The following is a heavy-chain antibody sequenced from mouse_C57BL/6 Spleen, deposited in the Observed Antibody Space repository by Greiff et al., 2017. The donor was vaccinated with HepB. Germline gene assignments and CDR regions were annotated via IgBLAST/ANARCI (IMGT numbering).Heavy chain of an antibody. Sequence: VQLQQPGAELVKPGASVKMSCKASGYTFTSYWITWVKQRPGQGLEWIGDIYPGSGSTNYNEKFKSKATLTVDTSSSTAYMQLSSLTSEDSAVYYWARKGGNPDDGMEYWGQGTSGNVSS. CDR1: GYTFTSYW. CDR2: IYPGSGST. CDR3: ARKGGNPDDGMEY. J-gene: IGHJ4*01. V-gene: IGHV1-55*01.